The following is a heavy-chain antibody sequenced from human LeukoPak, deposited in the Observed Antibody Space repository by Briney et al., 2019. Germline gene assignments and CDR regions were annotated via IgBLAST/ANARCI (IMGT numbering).Heavy chain of an antibody. V-gene: IGHV4-59*01. D-gene: IGHD3-10*01. CDR3: ARGQLGSGMDDP. CDR2: IYYSGSA. J-gene: IGHJ5*02. Sequence: PSETLSLTCTVTGVSITSYHWGWIRQPPGKGLEWIGYIYYSGSANYNPSLKSRATILLDTSKNQFSLKLTSVTAADTAVYYCARGQLGSGMDDPWGQGTLVTVSS. CDR1: GVSITSYH.